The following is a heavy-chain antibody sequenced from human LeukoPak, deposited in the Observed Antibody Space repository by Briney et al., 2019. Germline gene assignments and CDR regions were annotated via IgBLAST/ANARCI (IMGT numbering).Heavy chain of an antibody. J-gene: IGHJ4*02. CDR3: ARDVRRDFWSGSFNF. D-gene: IGHD3-3*01. V-gene: IGHV1-18*01. Sequence: ASVKVSWNASGYSFTSYGISWVRQAHGQGIEWMGWISAYNGNTNYAQTLHDRVTMTTDTSTSTAYMELRSLRSDGTAVYYCARDVRRDFWSGSFNFWGQGTLVTVSS. CDR2: ISAYNGNT. CDR1: GYSFTSYG.